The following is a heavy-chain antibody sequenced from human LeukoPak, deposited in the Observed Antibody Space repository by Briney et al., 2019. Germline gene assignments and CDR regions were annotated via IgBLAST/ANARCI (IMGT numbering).Heavy chain of an antibody. CDR2: IYTGGST. V-gene: IGHV3-66*04. CDR1: GFTVSSNY. Sequence: GGSLRLSCAASGFTVSSNYLSWVRQAPGKGLEWVSAIYTGGSTYYADSVKGRFNMSRDNAKSTLYLQMSSLRAEDTAVYYCAGHSLYTTGWYNFDYWGQRTLVTVSS. CDR3: AGHSLYTTGWYNFDY. J-gene: IGHJ4*02. D-gene: IGHD6-19*01.